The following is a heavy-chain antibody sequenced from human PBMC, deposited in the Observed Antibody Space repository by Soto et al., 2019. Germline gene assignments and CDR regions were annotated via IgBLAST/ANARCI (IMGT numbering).Heavy chain of an antibody. CDR3: ARDEQYSSSWRAYCMDV. Sequence: AAVKVSCKASGYTFTGYYMHWVRQAPGQGLEWMGWINPNSGGTNYAQKFQGWVTMTRDTSISTAYMELSRLRSDDTAVYYCARDEQYSSSWRAYCMDVWGQGPPVTVSS. D-gene: IGHD6-13*01. V-gene: IGHV1-2*04. CDR1: GYTFTGYY. CDR2: INPNSGGT. J-gene: IGHJ6*02.